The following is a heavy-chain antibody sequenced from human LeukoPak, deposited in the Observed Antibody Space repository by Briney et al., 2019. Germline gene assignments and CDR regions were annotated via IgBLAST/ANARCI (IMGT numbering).Heavy chain of an antibody. CDR1: GYTFTSYY. J-gene: IGHJ5*02. CDR3: ARDPGRITIFGVVIRDNWFDP. V-gene: IGHV1-46*01. Sequence: ASVKVSCKASGYTFTSYYMHWVRQAPGQGLEWMGIINPSGGSTSYAQKFQGRVTMTRDTSTSTVYMELSSLRSEDTAVYYCARDPGRITIFGVVIRDNWFDPWGQGTLVTVSS. CDR2: INPSGGST. D-gene: IGHD3-3*01.